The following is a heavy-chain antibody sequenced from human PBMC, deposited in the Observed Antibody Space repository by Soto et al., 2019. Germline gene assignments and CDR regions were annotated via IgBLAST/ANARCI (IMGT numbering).Heavy chain of an antibody. D-gene: IGHD6-6*01. CDR3: ARDPSIAAQGDWFDP. CDR2: TIPIFGTS. J-gene: IGHJ5*02. Sequence: SVKVSCKAPGGTFSIYGASWVRQAPGQGPEWMGGTIPIFGTSNYAQKFQGRVTINADKSTNTAYMELSSLRSEDTAVYYCARDPSIAAQGDWFDPWGQGTLVTVSS. V-gene: IGHV1-69*06. CDR1: GGTFSIYG.